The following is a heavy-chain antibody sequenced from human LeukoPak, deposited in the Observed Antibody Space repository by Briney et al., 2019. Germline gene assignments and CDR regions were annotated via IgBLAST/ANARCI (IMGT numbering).Heavy chain of an antibody. Sequence: GGSLRPSCAASGFTFTSYSMNWVRQAPGKGLVWVARIKNDGSGIIYADSVEGRFTISRDNARNTVYLQMNSLRAEDTAVYYCARERGVSHPFDYWGQGTLVTVSS. CDR1: GFTFTSYS. CDR2: IKNDGSGI. V-gene: IGHV3-74*01. J-gene: IGHJ4*02. CDR3: ARERGVSHPFDY. D-gene: IGHD2-21*01.